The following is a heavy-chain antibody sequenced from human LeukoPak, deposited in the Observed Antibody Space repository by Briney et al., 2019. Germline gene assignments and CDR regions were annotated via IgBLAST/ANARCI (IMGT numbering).Heavy chain of an antibody. Sequence: ASVKVSCKASGYTFTAYFIHWVRQAPGQGLEWMGWINPNSGATTFAQKFQDRVTVTRDTSISTAYMDLSRLNSDDTAVYYCARIRKTNSWYDAFDIWGQGTMVTVSS. CDR2: INPNSGAT. V-gene: IGHV1-2*02. J-gene: IGHJ3*02. CDR3: ARIRKTNSWYDAFDI. D-gene: IGHD6-13*01. CDR1: GYTFTAYF.